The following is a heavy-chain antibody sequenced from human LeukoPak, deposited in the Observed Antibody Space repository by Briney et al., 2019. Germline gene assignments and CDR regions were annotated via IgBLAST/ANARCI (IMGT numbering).Heavy chain of an antibody. J-gene: IGHJ4*02. CDR2: INPSGGST. CDR3: ARDWGSYSSGRAYFDY. Sequence: ASVQVSCKASGYIFPNYYMHWVRQAPGPGLEWMGIINPSGGSTSYAQKFQGRVTMTRDMYTSTVYMELSSLRSEDTAVYYCARDWGSYSSGRAYFDYWGQGTLVTVSS. V-gene: IGHV1-46*01. CDR1: GYIFPNYY. D-gene: IGHD6-19*01.